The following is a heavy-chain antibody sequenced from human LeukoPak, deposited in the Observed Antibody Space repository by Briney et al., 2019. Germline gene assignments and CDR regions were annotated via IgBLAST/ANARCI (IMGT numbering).Heavy chain of an antibody. CDR2: ISSSGSTI. CDR1: GFTFSSYE. J-gene: IGHJ4*02. Sequence: GGSLRLSCAASGFTFSSYEMNWVRQAPGKGLEWASYISSSGSTIYYADSVKGRFTISRDNAKNSLYLQMNSLRAEDTAVYYCARGGDIVVVVAATDYWSQGTLVTVSS. D-gene: IGHD2-15*01. V-gene: IGHV3-48*03. CDR3: ARGGDIVVVVAATDY.